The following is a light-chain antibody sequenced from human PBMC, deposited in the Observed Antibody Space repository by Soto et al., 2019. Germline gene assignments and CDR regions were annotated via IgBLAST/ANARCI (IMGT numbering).Light chain of an antibody. CDR2: TAS. CDR3: QQANSFPLT. CDR1: QAIRSL. J-gene: IGKJ4*01. V-gene: IGKV1-12*01. Sequence: DIQMTQSPSSVSASVGDRVTITCRASQAIRSLLAWYQQKPGKAPNLLIHTASSLQSGVPSRFSGSGSGTDFTLTISTLQPEDFATYYCQQANSFPLTVGGGTKVEIK.